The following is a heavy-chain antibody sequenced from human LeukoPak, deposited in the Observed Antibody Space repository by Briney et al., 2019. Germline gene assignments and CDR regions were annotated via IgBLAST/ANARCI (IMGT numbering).Heavy chain of an antibody. CDR1: GFSFSGSA. Sequence: GGSLRLSCAASGFSFSGSAMHWVRQASGKGLEWLGRIRSKANSYATAYAESVKGRFTISRDDSKNTAYLQMNSLKTEDTAVYYCTRRVGATSEVDQWGQGTLVTVSS. V-gene: IGHV3-73*01. D-gene: IGHD1-26*01. CDR3: TRRVGATSEVDQ. J-gene: IGHJ4*02. CDR2: IRSKANSYAT.